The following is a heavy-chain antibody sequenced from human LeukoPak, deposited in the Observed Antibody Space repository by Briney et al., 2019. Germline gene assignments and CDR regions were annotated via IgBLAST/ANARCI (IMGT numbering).Heavy chain of an antibody. Sequence: GGSLRLSCAASGFTFSSYAMSWVRQAPGKGLERVSAISGSGGSTYYADSVKGRFTISRDNSKNTLYLQMNSLRAEDTAVYYCAKDKSGSYRSDYWGQGTLVTVSS. CDR1: GFTFSSYA. CDR2: ISGSGGST. V-gene: IGHV3-23*01. CDR3: AKDKSGSYRSDY. J-gene: IGHJ4*02. D-gene: IGHD1-26*01.